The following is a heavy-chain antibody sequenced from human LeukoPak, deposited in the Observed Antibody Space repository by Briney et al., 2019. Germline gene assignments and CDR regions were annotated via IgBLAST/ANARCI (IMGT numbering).Heavy chain of an antibody. CDR1: GGTFSSYA. CDR3: ARDMTRGYYYMDV. Sequence: GASVKVSCKASGGTFSSYAISWVRQAPGQGLEWMGGIIPIFGTANYAQKFQGRATITTDESTSTAYMELSSLRSEDTAVYYCARDMTRGYYYMDVWGKGTTVTVSS. D-gene: IGHD3-10*01. J-gene: IGHJ6*03. V-gene: IGHV1-69*05. CDR2: IIPIFGTA.